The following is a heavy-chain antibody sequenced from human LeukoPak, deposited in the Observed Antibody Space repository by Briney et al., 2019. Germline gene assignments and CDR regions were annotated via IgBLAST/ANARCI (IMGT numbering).Heavy chain of an antibody. D-gene: IGHD2-2*01. Sequence: GASVKVSCKASGGTFSSYAISWVRQAPGQGLEWMGGIIPIFGTANYAQKFQGRVTITADETTSTDYMELSSLRSEDTAVYYCARAIYSTTTLDYWGQGPLVTVSS. CDR1: GGTFSSYA. V-gene: IGHV1-69*13. CDR3: ARAIYSTTTLDY. J-gene: IGHJ4*02. CDR2: IIPIFGTA.